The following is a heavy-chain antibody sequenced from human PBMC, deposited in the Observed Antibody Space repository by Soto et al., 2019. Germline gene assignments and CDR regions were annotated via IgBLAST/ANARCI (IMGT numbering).Heavy chain of an antibody. J-gene: IGHJ6*02. CDR1: GFTFSDYS. CDR3: ARDDCSSTSCYRMDV. Sequence: GGSLRLSCAASGFTFSDYSMSWVRQSPGKGLEGVANIKQDGGEEDYVGSVKGRLTISRDNAKNSLYLQMNSLRAEDTAVYYCARDDCSSTSCYRMDVWGQGTTVTVPS. D-gene: IGHD2-2*02. V-gene: IGHV3-7*01. CDR2: IKQDGGEE.